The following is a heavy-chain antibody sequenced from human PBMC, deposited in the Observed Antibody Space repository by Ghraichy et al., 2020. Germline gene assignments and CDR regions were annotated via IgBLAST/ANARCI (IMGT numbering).Heavy chain of an antibody. CDR1: GFTFSGSA. D-gene: IGHD2-2*01. CDR2: IRSKANSYAT. Sequence: LSLTCAASGFTFSGSAMHWVRQASGKGLEWVGRIRSKANSYATAYAASVKGRFTISRDDSKNTAYLQMNSLKTEDTAVYYCTRHEGLGYCSSTSCEDGYWGQGTLVTVSS. CDR3: TRHEGLGYCSSTSCEDGY. V-gene: IGHV3-73*01. J-gene: IGHJ4*02.